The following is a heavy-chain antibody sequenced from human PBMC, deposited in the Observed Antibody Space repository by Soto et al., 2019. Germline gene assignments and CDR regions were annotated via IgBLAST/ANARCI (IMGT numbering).Heavy chain of an antibody. D-gene: IGHD2-2*01. V-gene: IGHV1-3*01. CDR2: INAASGDT. J-gene: IGHJ4*02. CDR3: AIGLRYQLLWYYFDY. Sequence: GASVKVSCKASGYSITAYTIHWVRQAPGQRLEWMGWINAASGDTKYSQRFQGRVTVARDTSASTAYMELSSLRSEDTAIYYCAIGLRYQLLWYYFDYWGQGTLVTVSS. CDR1: GYSITAYT.